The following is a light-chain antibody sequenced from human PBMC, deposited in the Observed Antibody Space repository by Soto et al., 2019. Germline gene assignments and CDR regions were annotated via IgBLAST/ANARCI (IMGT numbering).Light chain of an antibody. J-gene: IGKJ5*01. CDR3: QQLNSYPHT. CDR1: QGISSY. V-gene: IGKV1-9*01. Sequence: DIQLTQSPSFLSASVGDRVTITCRASQGISSYLVWYQQKPGKAPNLLIYAASTLQSGVPSGFSGSGSGTEFTLTISSLQPEDFATYYCQQLNSYPHTFGQGTRLEIK. CDR2: AAS.